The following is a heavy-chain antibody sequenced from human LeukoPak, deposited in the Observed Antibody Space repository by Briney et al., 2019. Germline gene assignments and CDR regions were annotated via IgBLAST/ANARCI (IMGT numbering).Heavy chain of an antibody. D-gene: IGHD6-13*01. V-gene: IGHV3-48*03. Sequence: GGPLRLSCAASGFTFSRYEMNWVRQAPGKGLEWVSYISSTGSTIYYADSVKGRFTISRDNAKNSLYLQMNSLRAEDTAVYYCARDALAATGTRGDYWGQGTLVTVSS. CDR1: GFTFSRYE. J-gene: IGHJ4*02. CDR2: ISSTGSTI. CDR3: ARDALAATGTRGDY.